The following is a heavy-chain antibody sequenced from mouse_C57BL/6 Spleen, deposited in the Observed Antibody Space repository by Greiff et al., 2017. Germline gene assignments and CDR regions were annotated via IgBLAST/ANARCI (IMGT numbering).Heavy chain of an antibody. J-gene: IGHJ4*01. CDR1: GFTFSDYY. V-gene: IGHV5-12*01. CDR3: ARLTVDYAMDY. Sequence: EVKLVESGGGLVQPGGSLKLSCAASGFTFSDYYMYWVRQTPEKRLEWVAYISNGGGSTYSPDTVKGRFTISRDNAKNPLYLQMSRLKSEDTAMYYCARLTVDYAMDYWGQGTSVTVSS. D-gene: IGHD1-1*01. CDR2: ISNGGGST.